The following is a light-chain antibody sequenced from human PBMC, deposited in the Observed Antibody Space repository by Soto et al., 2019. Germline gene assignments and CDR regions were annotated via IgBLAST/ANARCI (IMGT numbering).Light chain of an antibody. CDR3: NSYAGGNNV. CDR1: SSDVGGYNY. J-gene: IGLJ1*01. V-gene: IGLV2-8*01. CDR2: EVN. Sequence: QSALTQPPSASGSPGQSVTISCTGTSSDVGGYNYVSWYQQHPGKVPKLMVYEVNKRPSGVPDRFSGSKSGNTASLTVSGLQAEDEAYYYCNSYAGGNNVFGTGTKLTVL.